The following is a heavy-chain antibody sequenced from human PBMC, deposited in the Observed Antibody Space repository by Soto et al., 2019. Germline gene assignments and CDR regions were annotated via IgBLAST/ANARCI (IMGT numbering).Heavy chain of an antibody. D-gene: IGHD1-20*01. J-gene: IGHJ4*02. V-gene: IGHV3-11*01. CDR2: ISSSGSTI. Sequence: QVQLVESGGGLVKPGGSLRLSCAASGFTFSDYYMSWIRQAPGKGLEWVSYISSSGSTIYYADSVKGRFTISRDNAKNSLYLQMNSLRAEDTALYYCARDPPYPLNNWNLENYFDYWGQGTLVTVSS. CDR3: ARDPPYPLNNWNLENYFDY. CDR1: GFTFSDYY.